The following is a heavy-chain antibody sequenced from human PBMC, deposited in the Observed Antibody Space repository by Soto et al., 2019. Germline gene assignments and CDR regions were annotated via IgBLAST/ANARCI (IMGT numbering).Heavy chain of an antibody. CDR1: GFAFSSYT. CDR2: FSGNDGGT. J-gene: IGHJ4*02. Sequence: GGSLRLSCVASGFAFSSYTLSWVRQAPGKGLEWVSTFSGNDGGTFYGDSMKGRFTISRDNAKNSLYLEMNSLRAEDTAVYYCARESEDLTSNFDYWGQGTLVTVSS. CDR3: ARESEDLTSNFDY. V-gene: IGHV3-21*06.